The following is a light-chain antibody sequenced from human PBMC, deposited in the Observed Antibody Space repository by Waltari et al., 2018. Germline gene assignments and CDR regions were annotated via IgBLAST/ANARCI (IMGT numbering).Light chain of an antibody. CDR3: QHRDHWPPDAT. CDR2: GAS. Sequence: EIVLTQSPGTLSLSPGERASLSCRASRSVSSTYLAWYQQKPGQAPRLLIYGASSRAAGIPARFSGSGCGTDFTLTISSLGPEDFAVYYCQHRDHWPPDATFGPGTKVDI. V-gene: IGKV3D-20*02. J-gene: IGKJ3*01. CDR1: RSVSSTY.